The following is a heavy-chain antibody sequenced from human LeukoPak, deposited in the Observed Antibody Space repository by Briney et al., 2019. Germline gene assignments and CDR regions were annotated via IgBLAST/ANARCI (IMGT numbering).Heavy chain of an antibody. Sequence: TGGSLRLSCAASGFSFNSYAMSWVRQAPGKGLEWVPAINNDGDSTYSADSVKGRFTVSRDNSKNTLYLQMNSLRAEDAAVYYCAQQVGYCSSGNCYFTYWGQGTLVTVSS. J-gene: IGHJ1*01. D-gene: IGHD2-15*01. CDR1: GFSFNSYA. CDR2: INNDGDST. CDR3: AQQVGYCSSGNCYFTY. V-gene: IGHV3-23*01.